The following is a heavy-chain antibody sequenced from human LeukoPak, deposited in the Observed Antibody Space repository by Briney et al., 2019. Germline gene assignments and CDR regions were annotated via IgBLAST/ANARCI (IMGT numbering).Heavy chain of an antibody. D-gene: IGHD3-10*01. CDR2: ISSSSSTI. CDR3: AREDYFGSGSYSSEYFHH. Sequence: GGSLRLSCAASGFTFSSYSMNWVRQAPGKGLEWVSYISSSSSTIYYADSVKGRFTISRDNAKNSLYLQMNSLRAEDTAVYYCAREDYFGSGSYSSEYFHHWGQGTLVTVSS. CDR1: GFTFSSYS. J-gene: IGHJ1*01. V-gene: IGHV3-48*01.